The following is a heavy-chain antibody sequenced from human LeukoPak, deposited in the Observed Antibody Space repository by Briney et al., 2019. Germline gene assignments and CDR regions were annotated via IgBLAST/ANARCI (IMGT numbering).Heavy chain of an antibody. J-gene: IGHJ4*02. V-gene: IGHV4-39*07. Sequence: SETLSLTCTVSGGSISNSYYYWGWIRQPPGKGLEWIGSLHYSGSTYYNPSLKSRVTISVDTSKNQFSLKLSSVTAADTAVYYCARGYGYGYLDWGQGTLVTVSS. CDR1: GGSISNSYYY. D-gene: IGHD5-18*01. CDR3: ARGYGYGYLD. CDR2: LHYSGST.